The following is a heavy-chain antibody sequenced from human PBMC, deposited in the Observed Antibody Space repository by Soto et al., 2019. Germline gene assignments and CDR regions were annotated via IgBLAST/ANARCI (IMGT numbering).Heavy chain of an antibody. Sequence: QVQLQEPGPGLVQPSQTLSLTCSVSGDPVSSGSYYWTWVRQHPVKGLEWIGYIYHTGSTYYNPSLQSRLIMSIDTSKNQFSLHLYSVTAADTAVYFCAAKLGTTHYFDFWGQGSLVAVSS. V-gene: IGHV4-31*03. CDR1: GDPVSSGSYY. D-gene: IGHD7-27*01. J-gene: IGHJ4*02. CDR2: IYHTGST. CDR3: AAKLGTTHYFDF.